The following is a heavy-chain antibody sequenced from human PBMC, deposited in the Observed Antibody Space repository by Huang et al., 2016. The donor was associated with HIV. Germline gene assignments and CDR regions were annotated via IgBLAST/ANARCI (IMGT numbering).Heavy chain of an antibody. Sequence: EVYLVESGGGLVQPGRSLRLSCGASGFTFDDFSRHWVRQGPGKGLCYVSGMTGDSDRVFYAASVKGRFTISSDNAKNSLYLQMNRLRVEDTALYYCAHLPEPSSPWTDYWGQGTLVTVSS. D-gene: IGHD1-1*01. J-gene: IGHJ4*02. CDR3: AHLPEPSSPWTDY. CDR1: GFTFDDFS. V-gene: IGHV3-9*01. CDR2: MTGDSDRV.